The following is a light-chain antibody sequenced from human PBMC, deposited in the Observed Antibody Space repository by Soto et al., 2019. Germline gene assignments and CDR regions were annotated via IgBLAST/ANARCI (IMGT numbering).Light chain of an antibody. CDR1: QSVSSY. V-gene: IGKV3-11*01. CDR3: HQRGNWPPT. CDR2: DAS. Sequence: EVVLTQSPATLSLSPGEIATLSCRASQSVSSYLAWYQQKPGQTPRLLIYDASNRATGLPARFSGSWSGTDFTLTISSLEPEDFAFYFYHQRGNWPPTFGPGTKVD. J-gene: IGKJ3*01.